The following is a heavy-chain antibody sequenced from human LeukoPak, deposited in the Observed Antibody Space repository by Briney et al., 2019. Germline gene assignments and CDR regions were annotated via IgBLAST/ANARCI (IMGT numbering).Heavy chain of an antibody. D-gene: IGHD1-26*01. CDR3: AKDTRGSLVDY. Sequence: GGSLRLSCAASGFTFSDYYMSWIRQAPGKGLEWVSYISSSGSTIYYADSVKGRFTISRDNSKNTLYLQMNSLRAEDTAVYYCAKDTRGSLVDYWGQGTLVTVSS. CDR1: GFTFSDYY. CDR2: ISSSGSTI. J-gene: IGHJ4*02. V-gene: IGHV3-11*04.